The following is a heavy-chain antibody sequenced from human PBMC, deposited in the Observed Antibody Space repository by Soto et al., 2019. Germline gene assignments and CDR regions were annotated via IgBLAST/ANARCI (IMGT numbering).Heavy chain of an antibody. Sequence: PGGSLRLSCAASGFTFSSYGMHWVRQAPGKGLEWVAVISYDGSNKYYADSVKGRFTISRDNSKNTLYLQMNSLRAEDTAVYYCAKDMAHYYYYYGMNVWGQGTTVTVS. D-gene: IGHD3-10*01. V-gene: IGHV3-30*18. J-gene: IGHJ6*02. CDR2: ISYDGSNK. CDR3: AKDMAHYYYYYGMNV. CDR1: GFTFSSYG.